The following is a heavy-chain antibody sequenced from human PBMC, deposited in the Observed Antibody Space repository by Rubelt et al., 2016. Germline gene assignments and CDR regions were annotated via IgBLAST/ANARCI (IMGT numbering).Heavy chain of an antibody. CDR3: ARGRFLEWLFSGMDV. Sequence: QVQLVQSGAEVKKPGASVKVSCKASGYTFTSYGISWVRQAPGQGLEWMGWISAYSGNTNCHQNLRGRVTMTTDTSTNSAYMDLRSLRSDDTAVYYCARGRFLEWLFSGMDVWGQGTTVTVSS. J-gene: IGHJ6*02. V-gene: IGHV1-18*01. CDR2: ISAYSGNT. CDR1: GYTFTSYG. D-gene: IGHD3-3*01.